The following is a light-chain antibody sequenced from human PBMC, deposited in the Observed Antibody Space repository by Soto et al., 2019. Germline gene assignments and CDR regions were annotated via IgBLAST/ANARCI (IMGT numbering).Light chain of an antibody. Sequence: QSALTQPASVSGSPGQSITISCTGTSSDVGGYDFVSWYQQRPAKAPRLIISEVTNRPSGVSYRFSASKSGNTASLTISGLQAEDEADYFCSSFTSRDTLVFGGGTKLTVL. V-gene: IGLV2-14*01. CDR2: EVT. CDR3: SSFTSRDTLV. CDR1: SSDVGGYDF. J-gene: IGLJ3*02.